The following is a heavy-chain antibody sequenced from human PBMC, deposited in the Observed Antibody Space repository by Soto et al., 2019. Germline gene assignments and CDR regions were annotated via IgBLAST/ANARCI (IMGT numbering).Heavy chain of an antibody. J-gene: IGHJ5*02. CDR1: GFSLSTSGVG. Sequence: QITLKESGPTLVKPTQTLTLTCTFSGFSLSTSGVGVGWIRQPPGQALEWLALIFWDDDKRYSPSLKTRLTITQDTSTNQVVLTMTNMDPVDTATYYCAHSRSTVTTEGGWFDPWGQGTLVTVSS. CDR2: IFWDDDK. CDR3: AHSRSTVTTEGGWFDP. D-gene: IGHD4-17*01. V-gene: IGHV2-5*02.